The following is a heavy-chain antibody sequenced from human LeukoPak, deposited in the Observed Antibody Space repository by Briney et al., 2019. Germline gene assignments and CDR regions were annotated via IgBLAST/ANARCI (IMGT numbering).Heavy chain of an antibody. Sequence: GGSLRLSCAASGFTFSSYDMSWVRQAPGKGLVWVSRISGDGSITAYADSVKGRFTISRDNAKNTLYLQMNSLRAEDTAVYYCARGRAGNYYNHNDYWGQGTLVTVSS. CDR2: ISGDGSIT. CDR1: GFTFSSYD. V-gene: IGHV3-74*01. J-gene: IGHJ4*01. CDR3: ARGRAGNYYNHNDY. D-gene: IGHD3-10*01.